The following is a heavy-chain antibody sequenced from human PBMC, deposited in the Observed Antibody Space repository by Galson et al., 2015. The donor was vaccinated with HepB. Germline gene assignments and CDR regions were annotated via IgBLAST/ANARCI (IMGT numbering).Heavy chain of an antibody. V-gene: IGHV3-11*05. D-gene: IGHD1-26*01. CDR3: ARDTRGRVGALDY. CDR1: GFTFSDHY. CDR2: ITSSGTYT. J-gene: IGHJ4*02. Sequence: SLRLSCAASGFTFSDHYMSWIRQAPGKGLEWVSYITSSGTYTNYADSVKGRFTISRDNAKNSLYLQMNSLRAEDTAVYYCARDTRGRVGALDYWGQGTLVTVSS.